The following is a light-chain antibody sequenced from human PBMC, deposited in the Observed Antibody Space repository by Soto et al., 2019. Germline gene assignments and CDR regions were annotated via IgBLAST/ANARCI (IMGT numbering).Light chain of an antibody. CDR2: GTS. Sequence: EILFTESTGTLSLSPGERATLSCRASQSVSSSYLAWYQQKPGQAPRLLIYGTSSRATAIPDRFSGSGSGTDFTLTISRLEPEDFAVYYCQQYGSSSWTFGQGTKV. J-gene: IGKJ1*01. V-gene: IGKV3-20*01. CDR1: QSVSSSY. CDR3: QQYGSSSWT.